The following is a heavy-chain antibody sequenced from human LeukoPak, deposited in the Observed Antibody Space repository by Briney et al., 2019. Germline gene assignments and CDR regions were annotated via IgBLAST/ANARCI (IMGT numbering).Heavy chain of an antibody. J-gene: IGHJ4*02. CDR2: IIPILGIA. CDR1: GGTFSSYA. Sequence: SVKVSCKASGGTFSSYAISWVRQAPGQGLEWMGRIIPILGIANYAQKFQGRVTITADKSTSTAYMELSSLRSEDTAVYCCASPGMVRGVIRDYFDYWGQGTLVTVSS. V-gene: IGHV1-69*04. CDR3: ASPGMVRGVIRDYFDY. D-gene: IGHD3-10*01.